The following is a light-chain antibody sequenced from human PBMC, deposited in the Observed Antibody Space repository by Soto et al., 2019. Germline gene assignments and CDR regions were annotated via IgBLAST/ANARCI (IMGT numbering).Light chain of an antibody. CDR3: QQYSTSPHT. CDR2: GIS. J-gene: IGKJ2*01. CDR1: QTVTNSF. Sequence: ENVLTQSPGTLSLSPGERATLSCRASQTVTNSFFAWYQQKPGQPPRLLIHGISSSTTGIPDRFSGSVSGTDFKLTISSLEREDFVVYYCQQYSTSPHTFGRRTQLEV. V-gene: IGKV3-20*01.